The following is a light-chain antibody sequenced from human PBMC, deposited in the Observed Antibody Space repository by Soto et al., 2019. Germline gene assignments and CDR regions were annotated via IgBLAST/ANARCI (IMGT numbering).Light chain of an antibody. Sequence: QSALTQPPSASGSPGQSVTISRTGTSSDVGGYNYVSWYQQHPGKAPKLMIYEVSKRPSGVPDRFSGSKSGNTASLTVSGLQAEDEADYYCSSYAVSHNFGVFGTGTKVTVL. V-gene: IGLV2-8*01. J-gene: IGLJ1*01. CDR1: SSDVGGYNY. CDR2: EVS. CDR3: SSYAVSHNFGV.